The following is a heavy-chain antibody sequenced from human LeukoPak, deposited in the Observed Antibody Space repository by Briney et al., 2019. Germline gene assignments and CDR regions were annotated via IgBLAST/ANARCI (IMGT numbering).Heavy chain of an antibody. D-gene: IGHD3-10*01. Sequence: HPGGSLRLSCAASGFTFSSYAMSWVRQAPGKGLEWVSVIYSGGSTYYADSVKGRFTISRDNSKNTLYLQMNNLRAEDTAVYYCARGGSHMDVWGKGTTVTVSS. V-gene: IGHV3-53*01. CDR2: IYSGGST. J-gene: IGHJ6*03. CDR3: ARGGSHMDV. CDR1: GFTFSSYA.